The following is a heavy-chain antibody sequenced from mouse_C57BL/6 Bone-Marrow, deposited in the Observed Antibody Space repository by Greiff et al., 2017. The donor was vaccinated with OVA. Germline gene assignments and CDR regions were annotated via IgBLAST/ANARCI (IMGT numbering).Heavy chain of an antibody. D-gene: IGHD1-1*02. CDR3: ARRIYGYFDY. J-gene: IGHJ2*01. V-gene: IGHV1-50*01. CDR2: IDPSDSYT. Sequence: QVQLKQPGAELVKPGASVKLSCKASGYTFTSYWMQWVKQRPGQGLEWIGEIDPSDSYTNYNQKFKGKATLTVDTSSSTAYMQLSSLTSEDSAVYYCARRIYGYFDYWGQGTTLTVSS. CDR1: GYTFTSYW.